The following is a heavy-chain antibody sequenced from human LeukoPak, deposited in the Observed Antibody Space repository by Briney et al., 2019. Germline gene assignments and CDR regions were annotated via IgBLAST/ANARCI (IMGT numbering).Heavy chain of an antibody. CDR2: INHSGST. V-gene: IGHV4-34*01. CDR3: ARGRILRIAKYYMDV. CDR1: GVSFSDYY. Sequence: SETLSLTCAVFGVSFSDYYWNWIRQPPGKGLEWIGEINHSGSTNYNPSLKSRVTISVDTSKNQVSLKLSSVTAADTAVYYCARGRILRIAKYYMDVWGKGTTVTISS. J-gene: IGHJ6*03. D-gene: IGHD2-15*01.